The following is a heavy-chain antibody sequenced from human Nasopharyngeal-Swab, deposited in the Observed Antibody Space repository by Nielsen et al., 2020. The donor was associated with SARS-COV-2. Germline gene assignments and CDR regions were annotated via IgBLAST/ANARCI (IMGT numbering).Heavy chain of an antibody. CDR3: VIVVVTAAGYFQH. CDR1: GFTLSSYA. D-gene: IGHD2-21*02. CDR2: ISGSGGST. Sequence: GGSLRLSCAASGFTLSSYAMSWVRQAPGKGLEWVSAISGSGGSTYYADSVKGRFTISRDNSKNTLYLQMNSLRAEDTAVYYCVIVVVTAAGYFQHWGQGTLVTVSS. J-gene: IGHJ1*01. V-gene: IGHV3-23*01.